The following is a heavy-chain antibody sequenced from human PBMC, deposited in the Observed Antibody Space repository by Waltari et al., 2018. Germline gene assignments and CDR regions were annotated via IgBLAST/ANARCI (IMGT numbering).Heavy chain of an antibody. V-gene: IGHV4-34*01. CDR1: GGYFRGYY. D-gene: IGHD3-22*01. Sequence: QVQLQQWGSGLVKTSETLSLTCAVYGGYFRGYYWSGIREPPGKGLEWIGEINQSGSTNYNPSLKSRVTISVDTSKNQFSLKLSSVTAADTAVYYCAREGGPTYYYDSSGYNYWGQGTLVTVSS. J-gene: IGHJ4*02. CDR3: AREGGPTYYYDSSGYNY. CDR2: INQSGST.